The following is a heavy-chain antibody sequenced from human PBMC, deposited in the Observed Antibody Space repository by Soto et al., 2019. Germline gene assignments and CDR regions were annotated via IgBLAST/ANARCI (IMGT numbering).Heavy chain of an antibody. V-gene: IGHV3-23*01. J-gene: IGHJ6*02. D-gene: IGHD6-6*01. Sequence: GGSLRLSCAASGFTFSSYAMSWVRQAPGKGLEWVSAISGSGGSTYYADSVKGRFTISRDNSKNTLYLQMNSLRAEDTAVYYCAKDLGRLSIAAPAYYYYGMDVWGQGTTVTVS. CDR3: AKDLGRLSIAAPAYYYYGMDV. CDR1: GFTFSSYA. CDR2: ISGSGGST.